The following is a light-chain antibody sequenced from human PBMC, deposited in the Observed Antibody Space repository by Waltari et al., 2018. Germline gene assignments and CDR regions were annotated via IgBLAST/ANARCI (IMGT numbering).Light chain of an antibody. CDR3: SSYTSSSMV. V-gene: IGLV2-14*01. Sequence: DQQRPGKAPNPWIDEVRKRPSGVSNRFAGSKSCNTASLTSSGLQAEDEAEYYCSSYTSSSMVFGGGTKLTVL. CDR2: EVR. J-gene: IGLJ3*02.